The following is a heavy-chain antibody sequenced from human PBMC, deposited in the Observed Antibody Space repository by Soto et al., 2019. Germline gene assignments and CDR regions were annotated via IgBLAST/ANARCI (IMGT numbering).Heavy chain of an antibody. CDR2: ISGSGDGT. Sequence: GGSLRLSCAASGFTFSSLALSWVRQAPGKGLEWVSAISGSGDGTDYADSVKGRFTIPRDNSKNTLYLQMNSLRAEDTAVYYCAGPGYSSQDYWGQGALVTVSS. J-gene: IGHJ4*02. CDR1: GFTFSSLA. V-gene: IGHV3-23*01. D-gene: IGHD5-18*01. CDR3: AGPGYSSQDY.